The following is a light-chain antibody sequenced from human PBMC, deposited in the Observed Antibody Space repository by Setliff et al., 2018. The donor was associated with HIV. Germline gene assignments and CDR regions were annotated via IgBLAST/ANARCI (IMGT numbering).Light chain of an antibody. CDR3: DSYTSTGIYV. V-gene: IGLV2-14*03. CDR2: DVS. J-gene: IGLJ1*01. Sequence: QSALTQPASVSGSPGQSITVSCTGTRSGVGAYNSVSWFQQHPGRAPKLIIFDVSSRPSGVSNRFSGSKFGNTASLTISGLQTEDEADYYCDSYTSTGIYVFGTGTKVTVL. CDR1: RSGVGAYNS.